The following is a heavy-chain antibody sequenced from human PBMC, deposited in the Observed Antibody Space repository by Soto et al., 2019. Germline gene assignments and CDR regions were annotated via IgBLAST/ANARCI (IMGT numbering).Heavy chain of an antibody. CDR2: IIPMFGTT. CDR3: AREFSGYDNNWFDP. CDR1: GGTFSSNG. J-gene: IGHJ5*02. Sequence: QVQLVQSGAEVKKPGSSVKVSCKASGGTFSSNGISRIRQAPGQGLEWRGGIIPMFGTTSYAQKFQGRVTIVADESTRTVYLELTSLTSEDTAIYFCAREFSGYDNNWFDPWGQGALVTVSS. D-gene: IGHD5-12*01. V-gene: IGHV1-69*01.